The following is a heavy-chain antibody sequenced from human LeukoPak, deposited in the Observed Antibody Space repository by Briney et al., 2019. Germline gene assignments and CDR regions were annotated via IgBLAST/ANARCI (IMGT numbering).Heavy chain of an antibody. CDR1: GFTFDDYG. D-gene: IGHD6-6*01. V-gene: IGHV3-20*01. CDR3: ARHSSSSGGNGWFDP. Sequence: GGSLRLSCAASGFTFDDYGMSWVRQAPGKGLEWVSGINWNGGSTGYADSVKGRFTISRDNAKNSLYLQMNSLRAEDTALYHCARHSSSSGGNGWFDPWGQGTLVTVSS. J-gene: IGHJ5*02. CDR2: INWNGGST.